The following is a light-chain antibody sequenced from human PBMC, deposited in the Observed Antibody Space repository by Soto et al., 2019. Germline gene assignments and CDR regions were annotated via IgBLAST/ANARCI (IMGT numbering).Light chain of an antibody. CDR3: QQYYNYPRT. V-gene: IGKV1-8*01. Sequence: AIRMTQSPSSLSASTGDRVTITCRASQGISSYLAWYQQKPGKAPKLLIYAASTLQSGVPSRFSGSGSGTDFTLTFSCLQSEDFATYYCQQYYNYPRTFGQGTKVEIK. CDR2: AAS. J-gene: IGKJ1*01. CDR1: QGISSY.